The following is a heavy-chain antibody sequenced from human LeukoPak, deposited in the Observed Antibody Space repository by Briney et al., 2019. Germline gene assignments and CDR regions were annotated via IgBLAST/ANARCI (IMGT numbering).Heavy chain of an antibody. V-gene: IGHV1-18*01. Sequence: ASVKVSCKTSGYTFSGYGISWVRQAPGQGLEWMGWISPYTGNTNYGQNFQGRVTMTTDTSTSTAYMELRSLRSDDTAVYYCAREFGPYSYGSNYWGQGTLVTVSS. J-gene: IGHJ4*02. CDR2: ISPYTGNT. CDR1: GYTFSGYG. D-gene: IGHD5-18*01. CDR3: AREFGPYSYGSNY.